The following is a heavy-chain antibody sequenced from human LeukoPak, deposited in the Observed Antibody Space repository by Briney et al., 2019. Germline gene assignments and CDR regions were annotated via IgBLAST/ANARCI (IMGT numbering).Heavy chain of an antibody. CDR2: IYYSGST. V-gene: IGHV4-39*01. J-gene: IGHJ6*03. CDR3: ARHPFNYYYMDV. CDR1: GGSISSNNYY. Sequence: SETLSLTCTVSGGSISSNNYYWGWLRQPPGMGLEWIATIYYSGSTYYNPSLKSRVTISVDTSKNQFSLKLSSVTAADTAVYYCARHPFNYYYMDVWGKGTTVTVPS.